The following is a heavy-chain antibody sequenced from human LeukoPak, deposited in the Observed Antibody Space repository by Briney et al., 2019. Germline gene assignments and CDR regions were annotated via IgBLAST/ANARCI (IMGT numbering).Heavy chain of an antibody. CDR2: THYSGTT. J-gene: IGHJ5*01. CDR1: GDSISGFY. V-gene: IGHV4-59*12. Sequence: SETLSLTCSVSGDSISGFYWNWIRQSPEKGLEWIAVTHYSGTTNYNPSLKSRVTISIDTSRQQFFLKLSSVTAADTAVYYCVLAPNSNWFDFWGQGTRVTVSS. D-gene: IGHD2-8*01. CDR3: VLAPNSNWFDF.